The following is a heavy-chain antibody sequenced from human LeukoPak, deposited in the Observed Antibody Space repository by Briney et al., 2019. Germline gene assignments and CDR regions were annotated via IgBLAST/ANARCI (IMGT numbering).Heavy chain of an antibody. CDR3: ARERGGNDFWSGYYVDY. V-gene: IGHV4-59*12. CDR1: GGSISSYY. Sequence: SETLSPTCTVSGGSISSYYWSWIRQPPGKGLEWIGYIYYSGSTNYNPSLKSRVTMSVDTSKNQFSLKLSSVTAADTAVYYCARERGGNDFWSGYYVDYWGQGTLVTVSS. CDR2: IYYSGST. J-gene: IGHJ4*02. D-gene: IGHD3-3*01.